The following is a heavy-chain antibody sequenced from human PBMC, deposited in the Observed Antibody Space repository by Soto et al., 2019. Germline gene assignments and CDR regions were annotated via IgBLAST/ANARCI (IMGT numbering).Heavy chain of an antibody. CDR1: GFTFSIYG. Sequence: QVQLVESGGGVVEPGRSLRLSCAASGFTFSIYGMHWVRQAPGKGLEWVAVISYDGSDKYYGDSVKGRFTISRDNSKNTLYLQMNSLRTEDTAIDYCAKDDYGDQGGFDYWGQGTLVSVSS. V-gene: IGHV3-30*18. D-gene: IGHD4-17*01. CDR2: ISYDGSDK. CDR3: AKDDYGDQGGFDY. J-gene: IGHJ4*02.